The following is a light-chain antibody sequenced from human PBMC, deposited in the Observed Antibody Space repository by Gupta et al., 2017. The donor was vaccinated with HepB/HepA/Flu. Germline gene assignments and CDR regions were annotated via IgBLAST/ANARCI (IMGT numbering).Light chain of an antibody. CDR3: MQASRWPLT. J-gene: IGKJ2*01. CDR1: QGLVYSDGNTY. V-gene: IGKV2-30*01. Sequence: VVMHQSPLSLPVTLGQPASISCRSSQGLVYSDGNTYLSWFQQRPGQSPRRLIYKVSDRDSGVPDRFSGSGSGNGYTLRISRVEADDVGIYYCMQASRWPLTFGQGTKLEI. CDR2: KVS.